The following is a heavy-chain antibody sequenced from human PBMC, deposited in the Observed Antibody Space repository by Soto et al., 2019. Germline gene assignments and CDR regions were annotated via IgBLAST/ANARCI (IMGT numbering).Heavy chain of an antibody. CDR1: GYTFTTYD. CDR2: ISAYNGNT. J-gene: IGHJ4*02. V-gene: IGHV1-18*01. D-gene: IGHD3-9*01. CDR3: ARERRRPYYDILTGYYPFDY. Sequence: ASVKVSCKASGYTFTTYDIGWVRQAPGQGLEWMGWISAYNGNTNYVQSLQGRVTMTTDTSTNTAYMELRSLRSDDTAVYYCARERRRPYYDILTGYYPFDYWGQGTLVTVSS.